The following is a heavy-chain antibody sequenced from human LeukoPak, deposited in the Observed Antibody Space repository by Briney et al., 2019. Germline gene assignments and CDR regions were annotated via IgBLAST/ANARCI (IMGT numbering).Heavy chain of an antibody. CDR1: GYTFTGYY. Sequence: ASVKVSCRASGYTFTGYYMHWVRQAPGQGLEWMGWINPNSGGTNYAQKFQGRVTMTRDTSISTAYMELSRLRSDDTAVYYCARVNYYDSSGYSLDYWGQGTLVTVSS. V-gene: IGHV1-2*02. CDR3: ARVNYYDSSGYSLDY. CDR2: INPNSGGT. D-gene: IGHD3-22*01. J-gene: IGHJ4*02.